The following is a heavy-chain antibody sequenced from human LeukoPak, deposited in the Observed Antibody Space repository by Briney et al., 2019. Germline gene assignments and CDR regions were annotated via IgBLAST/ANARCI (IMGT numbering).Heavy chain of an antibody. V-gene: IGHV6-1*01. CDR2: TYYRSKWYN. Sequence: SQTLSLTCAISGDSVSSNSAAWNWIRQSPSRGLEWLGRTYYRSKWYNDYAVSVKSRITINPDTSKNQFSLQLNSVTPEDTAVYYCARLSLMEQQLPRGFDPWGQGTLVTVSS. CDR1: GDSVSSNSAA. J-gene: IGHJ5*02. CDR3: ARLSLMEQQLPRGFDP. D-gene: IGHD6-13*01.